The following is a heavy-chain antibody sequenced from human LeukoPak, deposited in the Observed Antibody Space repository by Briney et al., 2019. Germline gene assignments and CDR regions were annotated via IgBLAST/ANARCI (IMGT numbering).Heavy chain of an antibody. CDR2: IAPGDSDT. CDR1: CSSFTYHW. Sequence: GAALKISCKGSCSSFTYHWIAWVRPMPGKGLEWMGIIAPGDSDTRYSPFFQGQVTISADKSISTYYLQWSALKASDTAMYYCARHRVASFTKDFDHWGQGTLVTVSS. D-gene: IGHD1-26*01. J-gene: IGHJ4*02. CDR3: ARHRVASFTKDFDH. V-gene: IGHV5-51*01.